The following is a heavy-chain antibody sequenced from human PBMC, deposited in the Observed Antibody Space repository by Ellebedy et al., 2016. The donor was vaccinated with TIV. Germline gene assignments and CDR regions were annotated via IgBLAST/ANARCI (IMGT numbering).Heavy chain of an antibody. CDR2: ISNDGSNE. CDR3: AHFLGNTMVRGVLTAIDY. V-gene: IGHV3-30-3*01. D-gene: IGHD3-10*01. CDR1: GFTFSSYA. J-gene: IGHJ4*02. Sequence: GESLKISCEASGFTFSSYAMHWVRQAPGKGLEWVAVISNDGSNEYYADSAKGRLTISRDNSTDTFYLQVNRLRAEDTAVYYCAHFLGNTMVRGVLTAIDYWGQGALVTVSS.